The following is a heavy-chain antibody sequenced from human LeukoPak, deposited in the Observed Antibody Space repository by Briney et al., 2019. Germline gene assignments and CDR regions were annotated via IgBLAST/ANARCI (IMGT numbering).Heavy chain of an antibody. CDR1: GYTFTGYY. J-gene: IGHJ5*02. CDR3: ARDDSSGYYFDGYNWFDP. CDR2: INPNSGGT. D-gene: IGHD3-22*01. Sequence: VASVKVSCKASGYTFTGYYMHWVRQAPGQELELMGWINPNSGGTNYAQKFQGRVTMTRDTSISTAYMELSRLRSDDTAVYYCARDDSSGYYFDGYNWFDPWGQGTLVTVSS. V-gene: IGHV1-2*02.